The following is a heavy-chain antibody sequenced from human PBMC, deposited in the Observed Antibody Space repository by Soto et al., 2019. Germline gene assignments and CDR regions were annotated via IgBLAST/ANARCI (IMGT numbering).Heavy chain of an antibody. J-gene: IGHJ6*02. D-gene: IGHD6-19*01. CDR1: GYSFTSYW. CDR2: IDPSDSYT. Sequence: PGESLKISCKGSGYSFTSYWISWVRQMPGKGLEWMGRIDPSDSYTNYSPSFKGHVTISADKSISTAYLQWSSLKASDTAMYYCARLSWHSSGWFFYYGMDVWGQGTTVTVSS. CDR3: ARLSWHSSGWFFYYGMDV. V-gene: IGHV5-10-1*01.